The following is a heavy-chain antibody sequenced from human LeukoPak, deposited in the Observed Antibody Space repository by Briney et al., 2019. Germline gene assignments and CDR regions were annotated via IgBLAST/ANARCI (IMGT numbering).Heavy chain of an antibody. CDR2: ISYDGSNK. V-gene: IGHV3-30*04. CDR3: AREYGDYLGAFDI. CDR1: GFTFSSYA. D-gene: IGHD4-17*01. Sequence: PGGSLRLSRAASGFTFSSYAMHWVRQAPGKGLERVAVISYDGSNKYYADSVKGRFTISRDNSKNTLYLQMNSLRAEDTAVYYCAREYGDYLGAFDIWGQGTMVTVSS. J-gene: IGHJ3*02.